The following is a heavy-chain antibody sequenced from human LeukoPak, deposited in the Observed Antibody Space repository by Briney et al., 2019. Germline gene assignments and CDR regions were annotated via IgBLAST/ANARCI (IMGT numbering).Heavy chain of an antibody. J-gene: IGHJ4*02. CDR2: INHSGST. CDR3: ARAQAFEYSSSSGPVDY. CDR1: GGSFSGYY. D-gene: IGHD6-6*01. Sequence: SETLSLTCAVYGGSFSGYYWSWIRQPPGKGLEWIGGINHSGSTNYNPSLKSRVTISVDTSKNQFSLKLSSVTAADTAVYYCARAQAFEYSSSSGPVDYWGQGTLVTVSS. V-gene: IGHV4-34*01.